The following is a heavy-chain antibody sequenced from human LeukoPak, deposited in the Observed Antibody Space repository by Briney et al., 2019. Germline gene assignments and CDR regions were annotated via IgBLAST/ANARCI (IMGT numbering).Heavy chain of an antibody. J-gene: IGHJ3*02. D-gene: IGHD1/OR15-1a*01. CDR3: ARNNAGAFDI. Sequence: GGSLRLSCAASGFTVSSNYMSWVRQAPGKGLEWVSLIYTGGSTYFADSVKGRFTISRDNSKNTQYLQMNSLRAEDTAVYYCARNNAGAFDIWGQGTMVTVSS. V-gene: IGHV3-53*01. CDR1: GFTVSSNY. CDR2: IYTGGST.